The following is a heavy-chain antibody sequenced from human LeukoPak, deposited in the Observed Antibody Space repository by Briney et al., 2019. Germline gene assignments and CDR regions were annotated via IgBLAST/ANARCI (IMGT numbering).Heavy chain of an antibody. D-gene: IGHD2-15*01. CDR3: ARTRVSGGTFYHPFDY. J-gene: IGHJ4*02. CDR1: GFIFRNYV. CDR2: ISNSGGST. V-gene: IGHV3-48*04. Sequence: GGSLRLSCAASGFIFRNYVVAWVRQAPGKGLEWVSQISNSGGSTYYADSVKGRFTISRDNAKNSLYLQMNSLRAEDTAVYSCARTRVSGGTFYHPFDYWGQGTLVTVSS.